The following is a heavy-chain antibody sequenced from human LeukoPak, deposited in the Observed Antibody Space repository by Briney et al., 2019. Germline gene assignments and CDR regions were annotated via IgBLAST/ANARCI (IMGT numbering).Heavy chain of an antibody. D-gene: IGHD6-13*01. J-gene: IGHJ4*02. CDR3: SAPYASSWFD. V-gene: IGHV3-15*01. CDR2: IKSKSDGGAP. Sequence: KPGGSLRLSCSASGFTFTNAWMNWVRQAPGKGREWGGRIKSKSDGGAPDYAASVKGRFTISRDDSKNTVYLQMNRLKTEETAVYYCSAPYASSWFDWGQGSLVTVSS. CDR1: GFTFTNAW.